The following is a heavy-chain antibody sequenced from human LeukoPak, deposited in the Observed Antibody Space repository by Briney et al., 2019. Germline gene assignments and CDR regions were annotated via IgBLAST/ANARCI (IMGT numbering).Heavy chain of an antibody. Sequence: GGSLRLSCAASGFTFSSYEMNWVRQAPGKGLEWVSYISSNGSTIYYADSVKGRFTISRDNAKNTLYLQMNSLRAEDTAVYYCAKELPPAGAFDYWGQGILVTVSP. J-gene: IGHJ4*02. CDR1: GFTFSSYE. V-gene: IGHV3-48*03. CDR2: ISSNGSTI. CDR3: AKELPPAGAFDY. D-gene: IGHD3-10*01.